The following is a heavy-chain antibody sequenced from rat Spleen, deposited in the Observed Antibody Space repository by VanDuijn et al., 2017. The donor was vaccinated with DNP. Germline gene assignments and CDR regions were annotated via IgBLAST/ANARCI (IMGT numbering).Heavy chain of an antibody. V-gene: IGHV5-7*01. J-gene: IGHJ4*01. CDR2: ISYDGSST. D-gene: IGHD1-10*01. CDR3: ARPREQLVMDA. CDR1: GFTFSDYN. Sequence: EVQLVESGGGLVQPGRSMKLSCAASGFTFSDYNMAWVRQAPKKGLEWVATISYDGSSTYYRDSVKGRFTITRDNAKSTLYLHMDSLRSEDTATYYCARPREQLVMDAWGQGASVTVSS.